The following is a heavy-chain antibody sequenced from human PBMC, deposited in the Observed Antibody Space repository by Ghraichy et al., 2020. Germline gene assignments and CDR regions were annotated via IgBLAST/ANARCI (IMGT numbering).Heavy chain of an antibody. V-gene: IGHV3-21*01. CDR2: ISSSSSYI. J-gene: IGHJ4*02. D-gene: IGHD3-3*01. CDR1: GFTFSSYS. CDR3: ARGLGFMIPSEDYFDY. Sequence: GGSLRLSCAASGFTFSSYSMNWVRQAPGKGLEWVSSISSSSSYIYYADSVKGRFTISRDNAKNSLYLQMNSLRAEDTAVYYCARGLGFMIPSEDYFDYWGQGTLVTVSS.